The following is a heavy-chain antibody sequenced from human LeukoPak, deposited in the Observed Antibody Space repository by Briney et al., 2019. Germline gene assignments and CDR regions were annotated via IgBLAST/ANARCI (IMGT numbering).Heavy chain of an antibody. Sequence: GGSLRLSCAASEFTFRTYSMNWVRQAPGKGLEWVSSISSSSSYIYYADSVKGRFTISRDNAKNSLYLQMNSLRAEDTAVYYCARDIPLVGAFDIWGQGTMVTVSS. CDR2: ISSSSSYI. D-gene: IGHD2-21*01. CDR1: EFTFRTYS. V-gene: IGHV3-21*01. J-gene: IGHJ3*02. CDR3: ARDIPLVGAFDI.